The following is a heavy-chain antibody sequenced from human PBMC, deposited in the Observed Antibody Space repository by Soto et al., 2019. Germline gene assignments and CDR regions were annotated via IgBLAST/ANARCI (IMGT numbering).Heavy chain of an antibody. J-gene: IGHJ5*01. D-gene: IGHD2-2*01. CDR2: VSGNNGAS. V-gene: IGHV1-18*04. CDR1: GYTSADFG. Sequence: ASVKVSCKASGYTSADFGISWVRQAPGQGLEWMGWVSGNNGASNPAPKVQGRITMTLDASTGVSYMALRSLRSDDTAIYYCVRDQKYFRVNGNWFDSWGQGTLVTVSS. CDR3: VRDQKYFRVNGNWFDS.